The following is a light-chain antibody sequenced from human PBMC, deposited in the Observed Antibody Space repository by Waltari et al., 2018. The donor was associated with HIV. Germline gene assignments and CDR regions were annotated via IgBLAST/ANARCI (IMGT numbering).Light chain of an antibody. J-gene: IGLJ2*01. V-gene: IGLV2-8*01. CDR3: SSYAGSNRV. CDR2: EVS. CDR1: SSDVGGYNY. Sequence: QSALTQPPSASGSPGQSVTISCTGTSSDVGGYNYVSWYQQHPGKAPKLMIYEVSKRPSGVPERFSGSKSGNTSSLTVSGLQAEDEADYYCSSYAGSNRVFGGGTKLTVL.